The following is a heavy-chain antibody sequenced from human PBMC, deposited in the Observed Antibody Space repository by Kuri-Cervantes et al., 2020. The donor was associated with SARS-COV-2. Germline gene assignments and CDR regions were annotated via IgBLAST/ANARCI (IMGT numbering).Heavy chain of an antibody. CDR3: AREGSCSSTSCPSDY. J-gene: IGHJ4*02. Sequence: SVKVSCKASGGTFSSYAISWVRQAPGQGLEWMGGIIPIFGTANYAQKFQGRVTITANKSTSTAYMELSSLRSEDTAVYYCAREGSCSSTSCPSDYWGQGTLVTVSS. CDR1: GGTFSSYA. CDR2: IIPIFGTA. V-gene: IGHV1-69*06. D-gene: IGHD2-2*01.